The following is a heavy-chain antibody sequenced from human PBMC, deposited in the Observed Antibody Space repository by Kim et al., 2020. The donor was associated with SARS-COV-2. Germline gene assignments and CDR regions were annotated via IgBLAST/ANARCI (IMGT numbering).Heavy chain of an antibody. CDR1: GFTFSSYA. V-gene: IGHV3-23*01. J-gene: IGHJ6*02. CDR2: ISGSGTSR. Sequence: GGSLRLSCAASGFTFSSYAMSWVRQAPGKGLEWVSSISGSGTSRYYADSVKGRFTISRDNSKNTLYLQMNSLRAEDTAVYYCAKGSRSLNMIVGGGMDVWGQGTTVTVSS. CDR3: AKGSRSLNMIVGGGMDV. D-gene: IGHD3-22*01.